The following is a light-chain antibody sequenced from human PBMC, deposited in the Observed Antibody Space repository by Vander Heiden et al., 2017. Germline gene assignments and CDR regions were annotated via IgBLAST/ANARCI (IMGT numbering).Light chain of an antibody. CDR1: QSISSY. J-gene: IGKJ5*01. CDR3: QQCYTTLIT. V-gene: IGKV1-39*01. Sequence: DIQMTQSPSSLSASVGDRVTITCRASQSISSYLNWYQQKPGKAPKLLIYAASSLQSGVPSTFSGSGSGTDFTLTISRLQPEDFATYYCQQCYTTLITFGQGTQVEIK. CDR2: AAS.